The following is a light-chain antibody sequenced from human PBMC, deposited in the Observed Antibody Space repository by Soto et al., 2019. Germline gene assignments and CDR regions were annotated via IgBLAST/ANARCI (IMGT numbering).Light chain of an antibody. CDR2: GAS. CDR3: QQYGDLPAT. CDR1: QSVGSGF. Sequence: EIVLTQSPGPLSLSPGERATLSCRASQSVGSGFLAWYQQKPGQAPRLLIYGASSRDTGIPDRFSGSGSGTDFTLTISRLEPEDVAMYYCQQYGDLPATFGQGTKVDIK. J-gene: IGKJ1*01. V-gene: IGKV3-20*01.